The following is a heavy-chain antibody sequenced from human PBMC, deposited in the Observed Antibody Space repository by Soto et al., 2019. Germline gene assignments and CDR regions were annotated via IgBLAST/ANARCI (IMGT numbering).Heavy chain of an antibody. Sequence: QVQLQESGPGLVKPSETLSLTCGVSGFPVSYGYYWGWIRQPPGKGLERIGSIYQSGKTYYNPTLERRLTLSMDTSKNEFSVRLRSVTAADTAVYFCAILYCSSVSCSNDDWGPGVQVTVSS. CDR2: IYQSGKT. J-gene: IGHJ4*02. CDR3: AILYCSSVSCSNDD. CDR1: GFPVSYGYY. D-gene: IGHD2-2*01. V-gene: IGHV4-38-2*01.